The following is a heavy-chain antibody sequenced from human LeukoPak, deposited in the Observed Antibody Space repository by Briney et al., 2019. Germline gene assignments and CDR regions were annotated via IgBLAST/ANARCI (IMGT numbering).Heavy chain of an antibody. CDR1: GYTLTEIS. CDR3: ARKRYDFWSGYYYYYMDV. V-gene: IGHV1-24*01. CDR2: FDPEDGET. D-gene: IGHD3-3*01. J-gene: IGHJ6*03. Sequence: ASVNVSCKVSGYTLTEISMHWVRQASGKGLEGMGGFDPEDGETIYAQKLQGRVTMTTDTSTSTAYMELRSLRSDDTAVYYCARKRYDFWSGYYYYYMDVWGKGTTVTVSS.